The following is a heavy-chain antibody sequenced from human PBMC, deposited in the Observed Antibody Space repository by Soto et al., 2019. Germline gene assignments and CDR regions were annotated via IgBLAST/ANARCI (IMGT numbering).Heavy chain of an antibody. V-gene: IGHV4-59*12. Sequence: SETLSLTCAAYGGSFSGYYWTWIRQPPGTGLEWIGYIYHSGSTNYNPSLKSRVTISVDTSKNQFSLKLSSVTAADTAVYYCASTPQSNWFDPWGQGTLVTVS. D-gene: IGHD2-15*01. J-gene: IGHJ5*02. CDR1: GGSFSGYY. CDR3: ASTPQSNWFDP. CDR2: IYHSGST.